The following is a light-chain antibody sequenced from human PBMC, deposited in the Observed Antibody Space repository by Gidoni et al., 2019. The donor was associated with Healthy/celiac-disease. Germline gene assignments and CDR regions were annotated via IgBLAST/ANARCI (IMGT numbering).Light chain of an antibody. V-gene: IGLV1-40*01. J-gene: IGLJ1*01. CDR3: QSYDSSLSLYV. CDR2: GNS. Sequence: QSVLTQPPSVSGAPGKRVTISCTGSSSNIGAGYDVHWYQQLPGTAPKLLIYGNSNRPSGVPDRFSGSKSGPSASLALTGLQAEYEADYYCQSYDSSLSLYVFGTGTKVTVL. CDR1: SSNIGAGYD.